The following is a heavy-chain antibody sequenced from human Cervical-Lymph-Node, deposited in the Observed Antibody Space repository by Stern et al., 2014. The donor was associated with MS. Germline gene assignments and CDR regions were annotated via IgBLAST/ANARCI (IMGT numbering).Heavy chain of an antibody. Sequence: VQMVESGGGVVQPGRSLGLSCAASGFTFSSSGMHWVRQAPGKGLEWLAIIWYDGSNRYYADSVKGRFTISRDNSKNTLYLQMNSLRAEDTAVYYCAREGGNTAEYFQHWGQGTLVTVSS. D-gene: IGHD4-23*01. J-gene: IGHJ1*01. V-gene: IGHV3-33*01. CDR2: IWYDGSNR. CDR1: GFTFSSSG. CDR3: AREGGNTAEYFQH.